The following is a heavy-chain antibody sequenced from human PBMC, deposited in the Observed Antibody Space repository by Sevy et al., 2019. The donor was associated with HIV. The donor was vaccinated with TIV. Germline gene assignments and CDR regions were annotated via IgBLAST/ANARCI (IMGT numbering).Heavy chain of an antibody. Sequence: GGSLRLSCAASGFTFSDHYMEWVRQAPGKGLEWVGRTRNKADGYTTEYAASVKGRFTISRDDSENSLDLQMNSLKTDDTAVYYCSTHAGIAAAGRVFDYWGQGALVTVSS. J-gene: IGHJ4*02. CDR2: TRNKADGYTT. CDR3: STHAGIAAAGRVFDY. D-gene: IGHD6-13*01. V-gene: IGHV3-72*01. CDR1: GFTFSDHY.